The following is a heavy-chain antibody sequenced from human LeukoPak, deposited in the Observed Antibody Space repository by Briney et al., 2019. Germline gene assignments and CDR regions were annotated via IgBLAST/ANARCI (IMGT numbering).Heavy chain of an antibody. V-gene: IGHV5-51*01. D-gene: IGHD3-22*01. CDR2: IYPGDSDT. Sequence: GESLKISCKGSGYSFTSYWIGWVRQMPGRGLEWMGIIYPGDSDTRYSPSFQGQVTISADKSISTAYLRWSSLKASDTAMYYCARRKGYYGSSDYYAFDYWGQGTLVTVSS. CDR1: GYSFTSYW. J-gene: IGHJ4*02. CDR3: ARRKGYYGSSDYYAFDY.